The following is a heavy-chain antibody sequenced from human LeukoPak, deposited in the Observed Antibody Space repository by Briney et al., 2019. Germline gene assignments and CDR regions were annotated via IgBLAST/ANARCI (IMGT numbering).Heavy chain of an antibody. J-gene: IGHJ4*02. D-gene: IGHD3-3*01. CDR1: GGSISSGSHY. CDR2: IYTSGST. V-gene: IGHV4-61*02. CDR3: AREVNILEGGFDY. Sequence: PSQTLSLTCTVSGGSISSGSHYWSWIRQPAGKGLECIGRIYTSGSTNYNPSLKSRVTISVDTSKNQFSLKLSSVTAADTAVYYCAREVNILEGGFDYWGQGTLVTVSS.